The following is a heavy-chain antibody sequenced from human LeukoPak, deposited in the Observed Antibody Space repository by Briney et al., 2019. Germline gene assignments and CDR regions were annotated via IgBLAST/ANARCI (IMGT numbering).Heavy chain of an antibody. Sequence: PGGSLRLSCAASGFTFSSYSMNWVRQAPGKGPEWVSSISSSSSYIYYADSVKGRFTISRDNAKNSLYLQMNSLRAEDTAVYYCARVFSKGWFDPWGQGTLVTVSS. V-gene: IGHV3-21*01. CDR3: ARVFSKGWFDP. J-gene: IGHJ5*02. CDR2: ISSSSSYI. CDR1: GFTFSSYS.